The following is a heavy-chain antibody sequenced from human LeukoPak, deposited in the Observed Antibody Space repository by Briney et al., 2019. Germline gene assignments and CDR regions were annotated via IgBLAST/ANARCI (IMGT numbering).Heavy chain of an antibody. CDR3: ARLISYGPPFDY. J-gene: IGHJ4*02. Sequence: GGSLRLSCAASGFTFDDYGMSWVRQAPGKGLEWVSGINWNGGSTGYADSVKGRFTISRDNAKNSLYLQMNSLRSEDTALYYCARLISYGPPFDYWGQGTLVTVSS. V-gene: IGHV3-20*04. CDR2: INWNGGST. D-gene: IGHD5-18*01. CDR1: GFTFDDYG.